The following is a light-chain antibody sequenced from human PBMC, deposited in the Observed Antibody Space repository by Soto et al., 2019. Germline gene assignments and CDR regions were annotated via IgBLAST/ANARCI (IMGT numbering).Light chain of an antibody. J-gene: IGKJ3*01. V-gene: IGKV3-15*01. CDR1: QSVSSN. CDR3: QHYNEWPPFT. Sequence: EIVMTQSPATLSVSPGESATLSCRASQSVSSNLAWYQQKPGQAPRLLIYDTSTRATGVPARFSGSGSGTEFTLTIDSLQSEDLAVYFCQHYNEWPPFTFGPGTKVDIK. CDR2: DTS.